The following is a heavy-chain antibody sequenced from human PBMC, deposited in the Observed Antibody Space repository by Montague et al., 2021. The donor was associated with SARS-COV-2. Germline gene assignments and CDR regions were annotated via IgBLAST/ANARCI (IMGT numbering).Heavy chain of an antibody. D-gene: IGHD3-3*01. Sequence: SETLSLTCTVSGGSVSSYYWSWIRQSPGKGLQWLGYIYYSGSTDYNPSLKSRVTMSVDTSKNQLSLRLHSVTTADTAVSFWARAGGFYDYWSGYSSSAGSFDPWGQGILVTVSS. CDR2: IYYSGST. J-gene: IGHJ5*02. V-gene: IGHV4-59*02. CDR1: GGSVSSYY. CDR3: ARAGGFYDYWSGYSSSAGSFDP.